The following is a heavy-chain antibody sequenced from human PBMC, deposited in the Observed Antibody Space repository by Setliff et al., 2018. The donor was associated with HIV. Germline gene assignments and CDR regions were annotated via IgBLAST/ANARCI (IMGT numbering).Heavy chain of an antibody. CDR2: ITPFNGRT. CDR1: GYTFTPFR. J-gene: IGHJ4*02. V-gene: IGHV1-18*01. CDR3: ARDRSPTVAGTFGY. D-gene: IGHD6-19*01. Sequence: ASVKVSCKASGYTFTPFRINWVRQAPGQGLEWMGWITPFNGRTNYAQRFQGRVTMTTDTSTNTAYMELRSLRSDDTAVYFCARDRSPTVAGTFGYWGQGTLVTVSS.